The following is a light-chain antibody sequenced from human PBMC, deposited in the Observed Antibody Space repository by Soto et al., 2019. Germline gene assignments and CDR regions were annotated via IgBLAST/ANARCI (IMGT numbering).Light chain of an antibody. Sequence: SYELTQPPSVSVAPGKTARITCGGNNIGSKSVHWYQQKPGQAPVLVIYYDSDRPSGIPERFSGSNSGNTATLTISRVEAGDEADYYCQVSDSSSDHVVFGGGTQLNVL. V-gene: IGLV3-21*04. J-gene: IGLJ2*01. CDR2: YDS. CDR1: NIGSKS. CDR3: QVSDSSSDHVV.